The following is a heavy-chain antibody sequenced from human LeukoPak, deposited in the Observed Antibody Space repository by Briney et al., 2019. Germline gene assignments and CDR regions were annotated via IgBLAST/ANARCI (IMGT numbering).Heavy chain of an antibody. CDR1: GFTVSSNY. CDR2: ISNVGSTI. V-gene: IGHV3-11*04. D-gene: IGHD4-23*01. CDR3: ASPVGY. J-gene: IGHJ4*02. Sequence: GGSLRLSCAASGFTVSSNYMSWVRQAPGKGLEWVSCISNVGSTIYYADSVKGRFTISRDNAKNSLYLQMNSLRAEDTAVYYCASPVGYWGQGMLVTVSS.